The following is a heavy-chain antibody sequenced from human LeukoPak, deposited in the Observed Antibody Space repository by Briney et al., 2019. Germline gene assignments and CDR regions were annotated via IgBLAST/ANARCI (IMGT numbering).Heavy chain of an antibody. CDR3: ARDRVGIVATSKYYYYYYGMDV. D-gene: IGHD5-12*01. Sequence: SQTLSLTRAISGDSVSSNSAAWNWIRQSPSRGLEWLGRTYYRSKWYNDYAVSVKSRITINPDTSKNQFSLQLNSVTPEDTAVYYCARDRVGIVATSKYYYYYYGMDVWGQGTTVTVSS. V-gene: IGHV6-1*01. J-gene: IGHJ6*02. CDR1: GDSVSSNSAA. CDR2: TYYRSKWYN.